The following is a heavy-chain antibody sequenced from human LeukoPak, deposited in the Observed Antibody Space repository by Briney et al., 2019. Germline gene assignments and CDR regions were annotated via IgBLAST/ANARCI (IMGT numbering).Heavy chain of an antibody. CDR3: ARADRGYYYYYMDV. D-gene: IGHD3-16*01. CDR1: GGSISSGSYY. CDR2: IYTSGST. J-gene: IGHJ6*03. V-gene: IGHV4-61*02. Sequence: SQTLSLTCTVSGGSISSGSYYWSWIRQPAGKGLEWIGRIYTSGSTNYNPSLKSRVTISVDTSKNQFSLKLSSVTAADTAVYYCARADRGYYYYYMDVWGKGTTVTVSS.